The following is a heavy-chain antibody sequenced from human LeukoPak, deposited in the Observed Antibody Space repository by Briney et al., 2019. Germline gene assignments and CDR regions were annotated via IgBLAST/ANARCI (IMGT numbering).Heavy chain of an antibody. D-gene: IGHD3-22*01. CDR3: ARWPHYYDSSGYRAGLDY. V-gene: IGHV3-21*01. CDR2: ISSSSSYI. CDR1: GFTFSSYA. Sequence: GGSLRLSCAASGFTFSSYAMSWVRQAPGKGLEWVSSISSSSSYIYYADSVKGRFTISGDNAKNSLYLQMNSLRAEDTAVYYCARWPHYYDSSGYRAGLDYWGQGTLVTVSS. J-gene: IGHJ4*02.